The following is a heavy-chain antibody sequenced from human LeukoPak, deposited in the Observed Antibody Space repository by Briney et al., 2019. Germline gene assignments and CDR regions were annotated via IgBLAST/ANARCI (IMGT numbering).Heavy chain of an antibody. V-gene: IGHV3-9*01. CDR1: GFTFDDYA. CDR3: AKDRGSGCFDY. CDR2: ISWNSGSI. Sequence: PGRSLRLSCAASGFTFDDYAMHWVRQAPGKGLEWVSGISWNSGSIGYADSVKGRFTISRDNAKNSLYPQMNSLRAEDTALYYCAKDRGSGCFDYWGQGTLVTVSS. D-gene: IGHD3-10*01. J-gene: IGHJ4*02.